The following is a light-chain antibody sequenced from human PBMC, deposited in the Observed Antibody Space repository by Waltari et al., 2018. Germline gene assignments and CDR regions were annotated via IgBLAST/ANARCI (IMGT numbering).Light chain of an antibody. CDR2: EVN. CDR1: TSDIITYNY. CDR3: SANIGRNNHVI. Sequence: SALTQPPSASGSPGQSVTISRTRTTSDIITYNYLSWYQHHPGKAPKLMIYEVNRRPSGVPDRFSGSMSGNTASLTVSGLQAEDEADYYCSANIGRNNHVIFGGGTKLTVL. V-gene: IGLV2-8*01. J-gene: IGLJ2*01.